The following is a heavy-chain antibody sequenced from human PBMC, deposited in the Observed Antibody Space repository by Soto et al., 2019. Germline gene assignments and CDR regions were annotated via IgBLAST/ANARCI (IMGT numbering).Heavy chain of an antibody. Sequence: SETLSLTCTVSGGSISSYDWSWIRQPPGKGLEWIGYIYYSGSTNYNPSLKSRVTISVDTSKNQFSLKLSSVTAADTAVYYCARGLTYYDFWSGPENWFDPWGQGTLVTVSS. CDR3: ARGLTYYDFWSGPENWFDP. CDR1: GGSISSYD. CDR2: IYYSGST. D-gene: IGHD3-3*01. J-gene: IGHJ5*02. V-gene: IGHV4-59*01.